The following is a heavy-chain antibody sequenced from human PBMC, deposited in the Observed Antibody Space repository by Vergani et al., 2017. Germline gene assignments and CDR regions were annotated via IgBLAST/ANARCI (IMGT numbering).Heavy chain of an antibody. CDR1: GFTFSNAW. Sequence: EVQLVESGGGLVKPGGSLRLSCAASGFTFSNAWMSWVRQAPGKGLEWVGHIKSKTDGGTTDYAAPVKGRFTISRDDSKNTLYLQMKSLKTEDTAVYYCTTDTSMIDYWGQGTLVTVSS. D-gene: IGHD5-18*01. J-gene: IGHJ4*02. CDR3: TTDTSMIDY. CDR2: IKSKTDGGTT. V-gene: IGHV3-15*01.